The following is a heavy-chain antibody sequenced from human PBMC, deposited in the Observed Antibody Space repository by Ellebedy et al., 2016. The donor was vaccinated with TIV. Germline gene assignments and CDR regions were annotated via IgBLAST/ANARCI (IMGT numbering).Heavy chain of an antibody. CDR2: IYHTGHI. Sequence: MPSETLSLTCSVSGGSVTTTTYRWSWIRRPPGKGLEWLGTIYHTGHIYDNPSLGNRVTISIDTSQNQFSLTVRSVTAADTAVYYCAMHQKELFDYWGPGALISVSS. V-gene: IGHV4-39*07. CDR3: AMHQKELFDY. J-gene: IGHJ4*02. CDR1: GGSVTTTTYR. D-gene: IGHD1-26*01.